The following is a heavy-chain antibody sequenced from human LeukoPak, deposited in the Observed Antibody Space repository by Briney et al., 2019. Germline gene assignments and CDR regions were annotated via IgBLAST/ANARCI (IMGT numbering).Heavy chain of an antibody. D-gene: IGHD1-26*01. CDR2: ISSSSSTI. J-gene: IGHJ4*02. V-gene: IGHV3-48*01. CDR1: GFTFSSYS. CDR3: AKLAVGVGNY. Sequence: GGSLRLSCAASGFTFSSYSMNWVRQAPGKGLEWVSYISSSSSTIYYADSVKGRFTISRDNSKNTLYLQMNSLRAEDTAVYYCAKLAVGVGNYWGQGTLVTVSS.